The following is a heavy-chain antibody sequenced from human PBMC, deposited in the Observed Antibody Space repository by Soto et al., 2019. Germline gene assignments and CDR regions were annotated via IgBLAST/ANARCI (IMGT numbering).Heavy chain of an antibody. J-gene: IGHJ4*02. V-gene: IGHV3-15*01. CDR3: TAMRWNFWNTD. CDR1: GFTVNKAW. D-gene: IGHD3-3*01. CDR2: VKSQADGGKA. Sequence: GGSLRLSCVVSGFTVNKAWMGWVRQAPGKWLEWVGRVKSQADGGKAEYAAPVKDRFTISRDDSTNTVFLQMGNLKTEDTAVYYCTAMRWNFWNTDWGQGXLVTVYS.